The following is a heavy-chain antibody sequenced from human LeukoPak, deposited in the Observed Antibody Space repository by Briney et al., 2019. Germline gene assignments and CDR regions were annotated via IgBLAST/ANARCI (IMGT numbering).Heavy chain of an antibody. CDR2: IQNDGNNK. V-gene: IGHV3-30*02. CDR3: ARDWGTSSLYLVN. J-gene: IGHJ4*02. CDR1: GFTFSSNG. D-gene: IGHD6-6*01. Sequence: PGGSLRLSCAASGFTFSSNGMHWVRQAPGKGLEWVAFIQNDGNNKKYADSVKGRFTISRDNSKNTLYLQMNSPTAEDTAVYYCARDWGTSSLYLVNWGQGTLVTVSS.